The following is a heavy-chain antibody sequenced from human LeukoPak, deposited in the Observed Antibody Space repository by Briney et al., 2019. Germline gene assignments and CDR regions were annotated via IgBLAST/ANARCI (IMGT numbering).Heavy chain of an antibody. J-gene: IGHJ4*02. CDR3: ARSWIQLWAPFDY. CDR2: IHHSGST. Sequence: PSETLSLTCIVSGDSISSYYWSWIRQPPGKGLEWIGYIHHSGSTNYNPSLKSRVTISVDTSKNQFSLRLSSVTAADTAVYYCARSWIQLWAPFDYWGQGSLSPSPQ. V-gene: IGHV4-4*08. D-gene: IGHD5-18*01. CDR1: GDSISSYY.